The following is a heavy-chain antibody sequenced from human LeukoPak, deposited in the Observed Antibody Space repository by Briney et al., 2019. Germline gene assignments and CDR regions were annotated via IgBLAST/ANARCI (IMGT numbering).Heavy chain of an antibody. CDR1: GFTFSDFS. Sequence: GGSLRLSCAASGFTFSDFSMNWVRQAPGKGLEGISYINTNSKTIWYAGSVKGRFTISRDNAKNSLYLQMDSLRVEDTAVYYCARSSAREYCSSTTCYLIGAFDIWGQGTMVTVSS. CDR3: ARSSAREYCSSTTCYLIGAFDI. CDR2: INTNSKTI. J-gene: IGHJ3*02. D-gene: IGHD2-2*01. V-gene: IGHV3-48*01.